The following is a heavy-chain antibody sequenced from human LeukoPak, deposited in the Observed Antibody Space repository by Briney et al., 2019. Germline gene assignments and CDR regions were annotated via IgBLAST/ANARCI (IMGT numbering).Heavy chain of an antibody. D-gene: IGHD1-26*01. J-gene: IGHJ3*02. CDR1: GGSFSGYY. V-gene: IGHV4-34*01. CDR3: ARDQRPRRYSGSYKGDAFDI. CDR2: INHSGST. Sequence: SETLSLTCAVYGGSFSGYYWSWIRQPPGKGLEWIGEINHSGSTSYNPSLKSRVTISVDTSKNQFSLKLSSVTAADTAVYYCARDQRPRRYSGSYKGDAFDIWGQGTMVTVSS.